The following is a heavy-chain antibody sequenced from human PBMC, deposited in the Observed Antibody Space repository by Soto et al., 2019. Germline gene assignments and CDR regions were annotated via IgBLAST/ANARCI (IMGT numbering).Heavy chain of an antibody. D-gene: IGHD3-16*01. V-gene: IGHV4-30-4*01. J-gene: IGHJ3*02. Sequence: QVQLQESGPELVKPSQTLSLTCTVSGGSISSGDYYWNWIRQPPGKGLEWIGFIYNSGSTYYNPSLKSRVTISVDTSKNQFSLKLTSVTAADTAVYYCARNDYDYVWESPGGDAFDIWGQGTLVTVSS. CDR1: GGSISSGDYY. CDR2: IYNSGST. CDR3: ARNDYDYVWESPGGDAFDI.